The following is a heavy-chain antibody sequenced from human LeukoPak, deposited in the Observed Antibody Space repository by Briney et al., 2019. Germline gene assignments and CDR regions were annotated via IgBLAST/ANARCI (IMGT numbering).Heavy chain of an antibody. J-gene: IGHJ5*02. D-gene: IGHD6-13*01. CDR1: GGSFSGYY. CDR3: ARLAVADHWFDP. V-gene: IGHV4-34*01. CDR2: INHSGST. Sequence: SETLSLTCAVYGGSFSGYYWSWIRQPPGKGLEWIGEINHSGSTNYNPSLKSRVTISVDTSKNQFSLKLSSVTAADTAVYYCARLAVADHWFDPWGQGTLVTVSS.